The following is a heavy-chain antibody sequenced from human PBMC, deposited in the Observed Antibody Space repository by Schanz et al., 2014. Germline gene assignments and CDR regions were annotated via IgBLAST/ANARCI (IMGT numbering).Heavy chain of an antibody. V-gene: IGHV4-39*01. CDR3: ARHGPLAGIPLDY. CDR2: VFYTGTT. Sequence: QLQLQESGPGLVKPSETLSLICSVSGGSINSNSYYWGWIRQPPGKGLEWIGNVFYTGTTYTNPPLRSQLSLTVDTPKNHFPRNLTSVTAADTAVYFCARHGPLAGIPLDYWGRGTLVTVSS. J-gene: IGHJ4*02. D-gene: IGHD6-19*01. CDR1: GGSINSNSYY.